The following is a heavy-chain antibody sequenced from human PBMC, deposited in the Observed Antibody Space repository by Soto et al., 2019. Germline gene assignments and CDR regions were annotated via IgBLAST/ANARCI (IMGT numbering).Heavy chain of an antibody. CDR3: ARLRGYRSGWYGYYYYYMDV. CDR1: GGSFSGYY. CDR2: INHSGST. D-gene: IGHD6-19*01. J-gene: IGHJ6*03. V-gene: IGHV4-34*01. Sequence: QVQLQQWGAGLLKPSETLSLTCAVYGGSFSGYYWSWIRQPPGKGLEWIGEINHSGSTNYNPSLKSRVTISVDTSKNQLSLKLSSVTGADTAVYYCARLRGYRSGWYGYYYYYMDVWGKGTTVTVSS.